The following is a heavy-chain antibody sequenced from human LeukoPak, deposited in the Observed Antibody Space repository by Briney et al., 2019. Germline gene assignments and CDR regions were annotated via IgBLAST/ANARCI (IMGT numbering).Heavy chain of an antibody. Sequence: GGSLRLSCAASGFTFSSYSMNWVRQAPGKGLEWVSSISSSSSYIYYADSVKGRFTISRDNSKNTLYLQMNSLRAEDTAVYYCAKAPKLITMIVASWGQGTLVTVSS. V-gene: IGHV3-21*04. CDR3: AKAPKLITMIVAS. CDR1: GFTFSSYS. J-gene: IGHJ4*02. CDR2: ISSSSSYI. D-gene: IGHD3-22*01.